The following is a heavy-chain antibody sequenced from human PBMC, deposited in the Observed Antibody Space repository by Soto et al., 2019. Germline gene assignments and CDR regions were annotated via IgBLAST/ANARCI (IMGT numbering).Heavy chain of an antibody. V-gene: IGHV1-3*01. J-gene: IGHJ4*02. Sequence: VASVKVSCKASGYTFTSYAMHWVRQAPGQRLEWMGWINAGNGNTKYSQKFQGRVTITRDTSASTAYMELSSLRSEDTAVYYCARDYYDYIWGSYRPTFDYWGQGTLVTVSS. CDR3: ARDYYDYIWGSYRPTFDY. CDR2: INAGNGNT. CDR1: GYTFTSYA. D-gene: IGHD3-16*02.